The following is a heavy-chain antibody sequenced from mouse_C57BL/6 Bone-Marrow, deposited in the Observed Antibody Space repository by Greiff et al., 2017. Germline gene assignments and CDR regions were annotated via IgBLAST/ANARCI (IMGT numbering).Heavy chain of an antibody. J-gene: IGHJ4*01. V-gene: IGHV2-2*01. CDR1: GFSLTSYG. Sequence: QVQLKQSGPGLVQPSQSLSITCTVSGFSLTSYGVHWVRQSPGKGLEWLGVIWSGGSTDYNAAFISRLSISKDNSKSQVFFKMNRLQADDTAIYYCARKGYGNYPNYYAMDYWGQGTSVTVSS. D-gene: IGHD2-10*02. CDR2: IWSGGST. CDR3: ARKGYGNYPNYYAMDY.